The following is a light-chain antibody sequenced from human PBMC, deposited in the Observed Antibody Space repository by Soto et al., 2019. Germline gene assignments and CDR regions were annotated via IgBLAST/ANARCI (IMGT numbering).Light chain of an antibody. V-gene: IGKV1-39*01. Sequence: DIQITQSPSSLSASVGDRVTITCRASQSISSYLNWYQQKPGKAPKLLIYAASSLQSGVPSRFSGSGSGTDFTLTISSLQPEDFATYYCQQSYSTPAITFGQGTRLEIK. CDR1: QSISSY. J-gene: IGKJ5*01. CDR3: QQSYSTPAIT. CDR2: AAS.